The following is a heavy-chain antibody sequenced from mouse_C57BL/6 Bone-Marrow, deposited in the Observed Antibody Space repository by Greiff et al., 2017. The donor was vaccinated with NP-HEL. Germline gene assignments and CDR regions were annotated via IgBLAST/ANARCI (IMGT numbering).Heavy chain of an antibody. J-gene: IGHJ2*01. CDR1: GFNIKDDY. CDR2: IDPENGDT. V-gene: IGHV14-4*01. D-gene: IGHD5-1*01. CDR3: TTRSNSFDD. Sequence: EVQLQQSGAELVRPGASVKLSCTASGFNIKDDYMHWVKQRPEQGLEWIGWIDPENGDTEYASKFQGKATITADTSSNTAYLQLSSLTSEDTAVYYCTTRSNSFDDWGQGTTLTVSS.